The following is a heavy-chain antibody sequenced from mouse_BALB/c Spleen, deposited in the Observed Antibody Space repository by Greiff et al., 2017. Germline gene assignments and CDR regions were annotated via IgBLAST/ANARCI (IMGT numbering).Heavy chain of an antibody. CDR3: ARSGSYRLAY. V-gene: IGHV1-80*01. Sequence: QVQLQQSGAELVRPGSSVKISCKASGYAFSSYWMNWVKQRPGQGLEWIGQIYPGDGDTNYNGKFKGKATLTADKSSSTAYMQLSSLTSEDSAVYFCARSGSYRLAYWGQGTLVTVSA. D-gene: IGHD6-1*01. CDR1: GYAFSSYW. J-gene: IGHJ3*01. CDR2: IYPGDGDT.